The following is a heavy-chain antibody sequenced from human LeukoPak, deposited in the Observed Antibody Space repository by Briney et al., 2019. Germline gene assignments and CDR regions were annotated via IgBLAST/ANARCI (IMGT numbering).Heavy chain of an antibody. CDR2: ISGSGGST. V-gene: IGHV3-23*01. D-gene: IGHD4/OR15-4a*01. Sequence: GGSLRLSCAASGFTFSSYGMSWVRQAPGKGLEWFSAISGSGGSTYYADSVKGRFTVSRDNSKNTLYLQMNSLRAEDTAVYYCARDTLGEGEDANYAVYYFDYWGQGTPVTVSS. CDR1: GFTFSSYG. CDR3: ARDTLGEGEDANYAVYYFDY. J-gene: IGHJ4*02.